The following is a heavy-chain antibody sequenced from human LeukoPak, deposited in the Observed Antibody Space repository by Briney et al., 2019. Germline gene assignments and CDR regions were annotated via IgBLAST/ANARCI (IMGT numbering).Heavy chain of an antibody. CDR2: INPSGGST. J-gene: IGHJ5*02. D-gene: IGHD3-10*01. Sequence: ASVKVSFKASGYTFTSYYMHWVRQAPGQGLEWMGIINPSGGSTSYAQKFQGRVTMTRDMSTSTVYMELSSLRSEDTAVYYCARGADGSGSYYQVPLNWFDPWGQGTLVTVSS. CDR3: ARGADGSGSYYQVPLNWFDP. V-gene: IGHV1-46*01. CDR1: GYTFTSYY.